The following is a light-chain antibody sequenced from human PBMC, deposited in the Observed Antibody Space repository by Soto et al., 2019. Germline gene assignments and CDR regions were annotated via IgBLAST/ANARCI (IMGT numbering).Light chain of an antibody. J-gene: IGLJ1*01. CDR1: SSYVGVYYY. CDR2: DVT. CDR3: GSYTTSTTVV. V-gene: IGLV2-14*03. Sequence: QSVLTQPASVSGSPGQSITISCTGTSSYVGVYYYVSWFQQHPGKAPKLMIYDVTKRPSGVSNRFSASMSGNTASLTISGLQAEDEAHYYCGSYTTSTTVVFGTGTKVTVL.